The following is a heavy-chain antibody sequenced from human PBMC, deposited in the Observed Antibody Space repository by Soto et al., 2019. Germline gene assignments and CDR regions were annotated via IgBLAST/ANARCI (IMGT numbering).Heavy chain of an antibody. Sequence: GVSLRLSFAASGFTFSSYWMNWVRQAPGKGLEWVANIKEDGNEKYYVDSVKGRFTVSRDNAKNSLYLQMNSLRAEDTAVYYCARVVDRFDYRLNYWGQGTLVTVSA. D-gene: IGHD3-16*01. J-gene: IGHJ4*02. CDR1: GFTFSSYW. CDR2: IKEDGNEK. V-gene: IGHV3-7*05. CDR3: ARVVDRFDYRLNY.